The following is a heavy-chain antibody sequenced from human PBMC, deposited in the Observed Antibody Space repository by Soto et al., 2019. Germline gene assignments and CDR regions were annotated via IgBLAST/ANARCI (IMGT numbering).Heavy chain of an antibody. V-gene: IGHV5-51*01. J-gene: IGHJ4*02. CDR1: GYSFTSYW. CDR3: AAYTSSSGRHFDY. D-gene: IGHD6-6*01. CDR2: IYPGDSDT. Sequence: PGESLKISCKGSGYSFTSYWIGWVRQIPGKGLEWMGIIYPGDSDTRYSPSFQGQVTISADKSISTVSLQWSSLKASDTAMYYCAAYTSSSGRHFDYWGQGTLVTVSS.